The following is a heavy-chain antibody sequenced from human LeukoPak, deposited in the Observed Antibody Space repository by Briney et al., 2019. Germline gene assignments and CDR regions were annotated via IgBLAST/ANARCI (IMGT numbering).Heavy chain of an antibody. V-gene: IGHV3-21*01. CDR2: ISSSSSYI. D-gene: IGHD2-2*02. CDR3: ARDTYCSSTSCYTGYYYYGMDV. Sequence: PGGSLRLSCAASGFTFSSYSMKWVRQAPGKGLEWVSSISSSSSYIYYADSVKGRFTISRDNAKNSLYLQMNSLRAEDTAVYYCARDTYCSSTSCYTGYYYYGMDVWGQGTTVTVSS. CDR1: GFTFSSYS. J-gene: IGHJ6*02.